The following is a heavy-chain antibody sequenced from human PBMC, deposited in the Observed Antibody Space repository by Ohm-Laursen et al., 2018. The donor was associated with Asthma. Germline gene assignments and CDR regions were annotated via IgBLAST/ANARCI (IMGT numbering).Heavy chain of an antibody. CDR2: IYYSGST. J-gene: IGHJ5*02. D-gene: IGHD2-21*02. CDR1: GGSISSGGYY. Sequence: TLSLTCAVSGGSISSGGYYWSWIRQHPGKGLEWIGYIYYSGSTYYNPSLKSRVTISVDTSKDQFSLKLSSVTAADTAVYYCARELLTRYNWFDPWGQGTLVTVSS. V-gene: IGHV4-31*11. CDR3: ARELLTRYNWFDP.